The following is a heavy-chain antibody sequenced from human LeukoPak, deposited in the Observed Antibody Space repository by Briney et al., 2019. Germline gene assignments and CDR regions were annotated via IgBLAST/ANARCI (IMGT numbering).Heavy chain of an antibody. CDR3: ARDTASGGSETRDY. V-gene: IGHV4-39*07. Sequence: SETLSLTCTVSGGSISSSSYYWGWIRQPPGKGLEWIGSIYYSGSTYYNPSLKSRVTISVDTSKNQFSLKLSSVTAADTAVYYCARDTASGGSETRDYWGQGTLVTVSS. D-gene: IGHD2-15*01. CDR1: GGSISSSSYY. CDR2: IYYSGST. J-gene: IGHJ4*02.